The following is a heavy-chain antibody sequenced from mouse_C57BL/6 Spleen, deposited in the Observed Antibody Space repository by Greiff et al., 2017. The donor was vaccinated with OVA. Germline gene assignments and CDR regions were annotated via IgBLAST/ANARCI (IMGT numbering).Heavy chain of an antibody. V-gene: IGHV1-64*01. D-gene: IGHD2-5*01. CDR2: IHPNSGST. J-gene: IGHJ3*01. Sequence: QVQLKQPGAELVKPGASVKLSCKASGYTFTSYWMHWVKQRPGQGLEWIGMIHPNSGSTNYNEKFKSKATLTVDKSSSTAYMQLSSLTSEDSAVYYCASRSNSFAYWGQGTLVTVSA. CDR3: ASRSNSFAY. CDR1: GYTFTSYW.